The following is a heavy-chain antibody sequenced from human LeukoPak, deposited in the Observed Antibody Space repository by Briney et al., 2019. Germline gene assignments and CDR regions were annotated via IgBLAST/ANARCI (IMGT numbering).Heavy chain of an antibody. V-gene: IGHV3-23*01. CDR3: AKGSSSIDY. Sequence: GGSLRLSCAASGLTFSTYAMTWVRQAPGKGLEWVSLISGTGGSTYYADSVKGRFTISRDNSKNTLYLQMNSLRAEDTAVYYCAKGSSSIDYWGQGTLVTVSS. D-gene: IGHD2-2*01. J-gene: IGHJ4*02. CDR2: ISGTGGST. CDR1: GLTFSTYA.